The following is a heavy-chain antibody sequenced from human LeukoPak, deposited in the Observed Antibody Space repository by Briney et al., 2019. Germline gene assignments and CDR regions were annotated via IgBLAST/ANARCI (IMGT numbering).Heavy chain of an antibody. D-gene: IGHD3-22*01. Sequence: SDTLSLTCTVSGCSISSSCYYWLGIRPPPGKALEWIGSIYYSGSTYYHPSLKSRDTISVDTSKNQFSLKLSSVTAADTAVYYCARLGSTGYYDSSGSRRAALDYWGQGTLVTVSS. V-gene: IGHV4-39*01. J-gene: IGHJ4*02. CDR3: ARLGSTGYYDSSGSRRAALDY. CDR2: IYYSGST. CDR1: GCSISSSCYY.